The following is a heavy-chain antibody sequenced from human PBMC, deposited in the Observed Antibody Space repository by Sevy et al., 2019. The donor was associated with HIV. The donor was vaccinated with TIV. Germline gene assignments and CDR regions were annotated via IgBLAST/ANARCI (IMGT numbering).Heavy chain of an antibody. Sequence: ASVKVSCKASGYTFTSYDINWVRQATGQGLEWMGWMNPNSGNTGCAQKFQGRVTMTRNTSISTAYMELSSLRSEDTAVYYCAGFSSYYYGMDVWGQGTTVTVSS. CDR2: MNPNSGNT. J-gene: IGHJ6*02. V-gene: IGHV1-8*01. CDR1: GYTFTSYD. CDR3: AGFSSYYYGMDV.